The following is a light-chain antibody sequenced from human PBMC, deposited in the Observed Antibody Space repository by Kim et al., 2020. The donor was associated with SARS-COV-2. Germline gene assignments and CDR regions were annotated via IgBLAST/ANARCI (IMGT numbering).Light chain of an antibody. Sequence: DIQMTQSPSSVSASVGDSVTITCRAGQDINTWLAWYQQKPGEAPKLLIYDASILQSGVPLRFSGSGYGTEFTLAITSLQPGDFATYFCQAANTLPYTFGQGTKLEI. CDR3: QAANTLPYT. CDR2: DAS. CDR1: QDINTW. J-gene: IGKJ2*01. V-gene: IGKV1-12*01.